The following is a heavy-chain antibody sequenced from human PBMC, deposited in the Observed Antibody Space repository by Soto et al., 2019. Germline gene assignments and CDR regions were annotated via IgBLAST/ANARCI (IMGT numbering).Heavy chain of an antibody. CDR1: GYTFTSYY. Sequence: GASVKVSCKASGYTFTSYYMHWVRQAPGQGLEWMGIINPSGGSTSYAQKFQGRVTMTRDTSTSTVYMELSSLRSEDTAVYYCARDQFRIAAAGTIYYGMDVWGQGTTVTV. CDR2: INPSGGST. D-gene: IGHD6-13*01. CDR3: ARDQFRIAAAGTIYYGMDV. J-gene: IGHJ6*02. V-gene: IGHV1-46*01.